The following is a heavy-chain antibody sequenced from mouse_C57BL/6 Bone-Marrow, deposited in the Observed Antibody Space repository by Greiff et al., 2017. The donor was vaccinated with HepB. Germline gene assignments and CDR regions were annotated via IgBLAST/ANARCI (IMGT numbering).Heavy chain of an antibody. Sequence: EVQRVESGGGLVKPGGSLKLSCAASGFTFSSYAMSWVRQTPEKRLEWVATISDGGSYTYYPDNVKGRFTISRDNAKNNLYLQMSHLKSEDTAMYYCARFITTVVNFDYWGQGTTLTVSS. CDR3: ARFITTVVNFDY. J-gene: IGHJ2*01. D-gene: IGHD1-1*01. CDR1: GFTFSSYA. V-gene: IGHV5-4*01. CDR2: ISDGGSYT.